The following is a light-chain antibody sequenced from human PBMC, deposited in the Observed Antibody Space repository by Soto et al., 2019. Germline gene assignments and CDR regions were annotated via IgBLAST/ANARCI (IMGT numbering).Light chain of an antibody. CDR1: QSISSY. CDR2: AAS. V-gene: IGKV1-39*01. Sequence: DIQMTQSPSSLSASVGDRVTITCRASQSISSYLNWYQQKPGKAPKLLIYAASILQTGVPSRFSGSGSGTDFTLTISSLQPEDFATYYCQQSYRTPSTFGQGTKVEIK. CDR3: QQSYRTPST. J-gene: IGKJ1*01.